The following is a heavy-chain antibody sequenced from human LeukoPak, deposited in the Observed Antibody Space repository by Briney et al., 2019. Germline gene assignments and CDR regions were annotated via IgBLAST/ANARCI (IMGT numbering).Heavy chain of an antibody. V-gene: IGHV3-64*01. CDR2: INSNGDST. D-gene: IGHD4-17*01. CDR3: AKRIYGGNSGLDY. CDR1: GFTFSSYA. Sequence: GGSLRLSCAASGFTFSSYAMHWVRQAPGKGLGYVSAINSNGDSTYYASSVKGRFTISRDNSKNTLYLQMGSLRAEDLAVYYCAKRIYGGNSGLDYWGQGTLVTVSS. J-gene: IGHJ4*02.